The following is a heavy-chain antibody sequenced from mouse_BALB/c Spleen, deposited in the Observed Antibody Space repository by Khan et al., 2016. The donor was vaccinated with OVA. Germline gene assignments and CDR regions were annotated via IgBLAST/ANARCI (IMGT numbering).Heavy chain of an antibody. CDR3: ARGRAY. Sequence: VQLKESGPGLVKPSQSLSLTCTVTDYSITSDYAWNWIRQFPGNKLEWMGSINYSGSTTYNPSLKGRISITRDTSRNQFFLQLNSVTTEDTATYYCARGRAYWGQGTLVTVSA. J-gene: IGHJ3*01. CDR2: INYSGST. CDR1: DYSITSDYA. V-gene: IGHV3-2*02.